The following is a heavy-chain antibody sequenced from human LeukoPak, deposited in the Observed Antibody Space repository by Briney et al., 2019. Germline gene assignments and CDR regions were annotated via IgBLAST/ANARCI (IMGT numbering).Heavy chain of an antibody. Sequence: SETLSLTCTVSGGSISSYYWSWIRQPAGKGLEWIGRIYTSGSTNYNPSLKSRVTMSVDTSKNQFSLKLSSVTVADTAVYYCARDISSGWFFDYWGQGTLVTVSS. CDR2: IYTSGST. D-gene: IGHD6-19*01. V-gene: IGHV4-4*07. CDR3: ARDISSGWFFDY. J-gene: IGHJ4*02. CDR1: GGSISSYY.